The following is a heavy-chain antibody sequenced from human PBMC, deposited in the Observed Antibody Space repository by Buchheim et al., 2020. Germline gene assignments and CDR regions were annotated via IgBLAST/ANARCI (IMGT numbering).Heavy chain of an antibody. CDR3: AKAMYYDFWSGYYYYYYGMDV. CDR2: ISGSGGST. J-gene: IGHJ6*02. V-gene: IGHV3-23*01. D-gene: IGHD3-3*01. Sequence: EVQLLESGGGLVQPGGSLRLSCAASGFTFSSYAMSWVRQAPGKGLEWVSAISGSGGSTYYADSVKGRFTISRDNSKNTRYLQMNSLRAEDTAVYYCAKAMYYDFWSGYYYYYYGMDVWGQGTT. CDR1: GFTFSSYA.